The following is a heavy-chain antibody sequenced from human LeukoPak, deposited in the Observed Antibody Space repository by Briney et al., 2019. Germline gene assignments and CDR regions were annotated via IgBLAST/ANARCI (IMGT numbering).Heavy chain of an antibody. CDR3: AKDRGDGYTNYGDS. J-gene: IGHJ4*02. V-gene: IGHV3-23*01. CDR1: GFTFNNYA. D-gene: IGHD5-24*01. CDR2: IRGSGGTT. Sequence: GGSLILSCAASGFTFNNYAMSWVRQAPGKGLEWVSTIRGSGGTTYLADSVKGRFTVSRDSSKNTLYLQMNSLRAEDTAVYYCAKDRGDGYTNYGDSWGQGTLVTVSS.